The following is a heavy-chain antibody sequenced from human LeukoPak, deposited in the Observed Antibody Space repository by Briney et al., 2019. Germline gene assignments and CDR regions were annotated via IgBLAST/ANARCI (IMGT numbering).Heavy chain of an antibody. V-gene: IGHV4-31*03. CDR2: IYYSGST. Sequence: TSETLALTCTVSGGSISSGGYYCSWIRQPPGKGLEWIGYIYYSGSTYYNPSLKSRVTISVDTSKNQFSLKLSSVTAADTAVYYCAGVNYYDSSIDYWGQGTLVTVSS. J-gene: IGHJ4*02. CDR1: GGSISSGGYY. D-gene: IGHD3-22*01. CDR3: AGVNYYDSSIDY.